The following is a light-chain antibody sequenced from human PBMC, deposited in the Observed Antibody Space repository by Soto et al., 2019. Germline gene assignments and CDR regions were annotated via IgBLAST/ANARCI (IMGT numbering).Light chain of an antibody. V-gene: IGKV3-15*01. J-gene: IGKJ1*01. CDR1: QNVNSN. Sequence: EIVMTRSPASLSVSPGERATLSCRASQNVNSNLAWYQQKPGQAPRFLIYGASTRATGIPARFSGSGSGTEFTLTISSLQSEDFAVYYCHHYNNWPRTFGQGTKVDIK. CDR2: GAS. CDR3: HHYNNWPRT.